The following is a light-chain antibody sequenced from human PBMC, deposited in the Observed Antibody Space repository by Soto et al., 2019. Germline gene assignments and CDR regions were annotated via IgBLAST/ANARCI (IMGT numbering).Light chain of an antibody. V-gene: IGKV3D-20*02. CDR3: QQRSNWPPIT. Sequence: EVVLKQSPGTLSLSQGERATLSCRASQSVSSSYLAWYQQKPGQAPRLLIYGASSRATGIPDRFSGSGSGTDFTLTISSLEPEDFAVYYCQQRSNWPPITFGQGTRLEI. J-gene: IGKJ5*01. CDR1: QSVSSSY. CDR2: GAS.